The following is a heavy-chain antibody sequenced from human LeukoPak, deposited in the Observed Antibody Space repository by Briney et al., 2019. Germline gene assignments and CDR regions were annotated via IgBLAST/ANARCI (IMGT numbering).Heavy chain of an antibody. D-gene: IGHD4-23*01. CDR2: INPNSGGT. CDR1: GYTFTGYY. CDR3: ARGYGGRGVPSFDY. Sequence: GASVKVSCKASGYTFTGYYMHWVRQAPGQGLEWMGWINPNSGGTNYAQKFQGRVTITRDTSVSTAYMELSRLRSDDTAVYYCARGYGGRGVPSFDYWGQGTLVTVSS. V-gene: IGHV1-2*02. J-gene: IGHJ4*02.